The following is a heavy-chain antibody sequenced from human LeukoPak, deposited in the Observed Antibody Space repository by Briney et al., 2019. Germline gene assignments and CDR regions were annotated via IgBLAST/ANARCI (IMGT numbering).Heavy chain of an antibody. V-gene: IGHV3-30*04. CDR1: GFTFSSYA. CDR3: AREGGYQLLNYYYMDV. Sequence: GGSLRLSCAASGFTFSSYAMHWVRQAPGKGLEWVAVISYDGSNKYYADSVKGRFTISRDNSKNSVYLQMNSLRAEDTAVYYCAREGGYQLLNYYYMDVWGKGTTVTVSS. D-gene: IGHD2-2*01. J-gene: IGHJ6*03. CDR2: ISYDGSNK.